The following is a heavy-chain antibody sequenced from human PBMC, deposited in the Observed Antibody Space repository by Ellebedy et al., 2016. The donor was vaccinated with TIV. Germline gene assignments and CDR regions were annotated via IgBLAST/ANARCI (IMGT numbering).Heavy chain of an antibody. CDR3: ARYCSGGSCYFDY. D-gene: IGHD2-15*01. CDR2: ISSSSSYI. Sequence: PGGSLRLSCAASGFTFSSYSMNWVRQAPGKGLEWVSSISSSSSYIYYADSVKGRFTISRDNAKNSLYLQMNSLRAEDTAVYYCARYCSGGSCYFDYWGQGTLVTVSS. J-gene: IGHJ4*02. V-gene: IGHV3-21*01. CDR1: GFTFSSYS.